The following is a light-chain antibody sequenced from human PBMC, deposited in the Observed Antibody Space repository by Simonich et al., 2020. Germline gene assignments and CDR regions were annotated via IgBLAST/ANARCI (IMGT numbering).Light chain of an antibody. CDR1: SSDVGGYNY. J-gene: IGLJ3*02. CDR2: DVS. CDR3: SSYTSSSPWV. Sequence: QSALTQPASVSGSPGQSITISCTGTSSDVGGYNYVSWYQQHPGKAPKRMIYDVSKRPSGVSNRFSGSNSGNTASLTISGLQAEDEADYYCSSYTSSSPWVFGGGTKLTVL. V-gene: IGLV2-14*01.